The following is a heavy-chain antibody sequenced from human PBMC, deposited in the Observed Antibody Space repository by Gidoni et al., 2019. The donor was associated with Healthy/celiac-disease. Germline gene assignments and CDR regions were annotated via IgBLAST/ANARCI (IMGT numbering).Heavy chain of an antibody. CDR2: ISYDGSNK. CDR3: ARDIVVVPAAMNNWFDP. V-gene: IGHV3-30-3*01. D-gene: IGHD2-2*01. Sequence: QVQLVESGGGVVQPGRSLRLSCAASGFTFSSYAMHWVRQAPGKGLEWVAVISYDGSNKYYADSVKGRFTISRDNSKNTLYLQMNSLRAEDTAVYYCARDIVVVPAAMNNWFDPWGQGTLVTVSS. CDR1: GFTFSSYA. J-gene: IGHJ5*02.